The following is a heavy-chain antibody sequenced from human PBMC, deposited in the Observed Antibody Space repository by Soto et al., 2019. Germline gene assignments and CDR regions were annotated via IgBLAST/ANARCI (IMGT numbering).Heavy chain of an antibody. CDR3: ARQGFGVLHGLVEV. Sequence: PSETLSLTCTVYGGSVSSGSYYWSWIRQPPGKGLEWIGYIYYSGSTNYNPSLKGRVSISVDTSKNQFSLTLTSVTAADTAVYYCARQGFGVLHGLVEVWGQGTTVTVSS. D-gene: IGHD3-10*01. CDR2: IYYSGST. J-gene: IGHJ6*01. V-gene: IGHV4-61*01. CDR1: GGSVSSGSYY.